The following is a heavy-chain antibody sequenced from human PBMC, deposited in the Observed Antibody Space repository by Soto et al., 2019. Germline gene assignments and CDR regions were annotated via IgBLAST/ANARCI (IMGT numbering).Heavy chain of an antibody. D-gene: IGHD5-12*01. V-gene: IGHV4-30-4*01. CDR1: GGSISSGDYY. CDR2: IYYSGST. Sequence: QVQLQESGPGLVKPSQTLSLTCTVSGGSISSGDYYWSWIRQPPGKGLEWIGYIYYSGSTYYNPSLKSRVTISVDTSKNQSSLKLSSVTAADTAVYYCARGAVRGYSGYDLDYWGQGTLVTVSS. CDR3: ARGAVRGYSGYDLDY. J-gene: IGHJ4*02.